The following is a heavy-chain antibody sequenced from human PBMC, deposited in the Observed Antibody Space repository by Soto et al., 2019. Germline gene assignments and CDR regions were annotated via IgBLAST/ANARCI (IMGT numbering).Heavy chain of an antibody. D-gene: IGHD2-15*01. V-gene: IGHV4-31*03. CDR2: IYYSGST. CDR3: ASYSILGYSPVNYYYYMDV. Sequence: SETLSLTCTVSGGSISSGGDYWSWIRQHPGKGLEWIGYIYYSGSTYYNPSLKSRVTISVDTAKNQCALKLSSVTTADTAVYYCASYSILGYSPVNYYYYMDVWGKGTTVTVSS. CDR1: GGSISSGGDY. J-gene: IGHJ6*03.